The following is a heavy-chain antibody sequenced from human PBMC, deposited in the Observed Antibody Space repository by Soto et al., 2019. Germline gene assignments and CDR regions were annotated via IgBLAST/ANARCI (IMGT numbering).Heavy chain of an antibody. V-gene: IGHV4-34*01. CDR1: GGSFSGYY. CDR2: INHSGST. J-gene: IGHJ1*01. Sequence: QVQLQQWGAGLLKPSETLSLTCAVYGGSFSGYYWSWISQPPGKGLEWIGEINHSGSTNYNPSLKCRVTISVDTSNNQFSLKLSSVTAADTAVYYCARGTGRAKYFQHWGQGTLVTVSS. CDR3: ARGTGRAKYFQH.